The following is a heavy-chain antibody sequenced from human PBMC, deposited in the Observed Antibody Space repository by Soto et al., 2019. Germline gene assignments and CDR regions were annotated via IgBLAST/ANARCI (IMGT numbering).Heavy chain of an antibody. CDR1: GGSISTYY. CDR2: IYYSGST. V-gene: IGHV4-59*01. CDR3: ARDPYFYDTSGFSLRYFDS. D-gene: IGHD3-22*01. Sequence: QVELQESGPGLVKPSETLSLTCTVVGGSISTYYLTWIRQPPGKGLEWIGNIYYSGSTTYNPSLKSRVTISLDTSKNQFSLQLSSVTAADTAVYYCARDPYFYDTSGFSLRYFDSWGQGALVTVSS. J-gene: IGHJ4*02.